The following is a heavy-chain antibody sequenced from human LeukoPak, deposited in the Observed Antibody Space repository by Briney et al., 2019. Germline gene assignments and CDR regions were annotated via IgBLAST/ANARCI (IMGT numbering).Heavy chain of an antibody. D-gene: IGHD2-2*01. V-gene: IGHV1-69*13. CDR2: IIPIFGTA. Sequence: SVKVSCKAFGGTFSSYAISWVRQAPGQGLEWMGGIIPIFGTANYAQKFQGRVTITADESTSTAYMELSSLRSEDTAVYYCASQRSGYCSSTSCYGDRYNWFDPWCQGTLVTVSS. J-gene: IGHJ5*02. CDR1: GGTFSSYA. CDR3: ASQRSGYCSSTSCYGDRYNWFDP.